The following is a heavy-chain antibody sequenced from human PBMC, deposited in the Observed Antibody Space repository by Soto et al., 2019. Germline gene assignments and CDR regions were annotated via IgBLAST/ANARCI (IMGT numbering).Heavy chain of an antibody. J-gene: IGHJ5*01. V-gene: IGHV4-61*03. CDR1: AATLTSGSYY. CDR3: ARVYRACIGDGCYSHWFDY. CDR2: IYYSGNT. D-gene: IGHD2-21*02. Sequence: SETLPLTCILSAATLTSGSYYSSGIRQPPGKGLEWIGYIYYSGNTNYNPSVKSRATILVETSKHHFSLRLSCVTAADTAVYYCARVYRACIGDGCYSHWFDYWGQGSLVTISS.